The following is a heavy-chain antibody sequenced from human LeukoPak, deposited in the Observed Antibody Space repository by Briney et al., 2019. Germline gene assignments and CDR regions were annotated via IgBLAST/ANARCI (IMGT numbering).Heavy chain of an antibody. V-gene: IGHV1-18*01. CDR1: GYTFTNYG. CDR2: ISAYNGNT. J-gene: IGHJ4*02. CDR3: ARLRGSERFYPIDY. Sequence: EASVKVSCKASGYTFTNYGISWVRQAPGQGLEWMGWISAYNGNTHYAQNLQGRVTMTTDKSTSTAYMELRSLRSDDTAVYYCARLRGSERFYPIDYWGQGTLVTVSS. D-gene: IGHD3-10*01.